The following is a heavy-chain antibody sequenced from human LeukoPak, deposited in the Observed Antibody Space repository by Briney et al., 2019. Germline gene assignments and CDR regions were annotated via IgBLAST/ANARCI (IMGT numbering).Heavy chain of an antibody. V-gene: IGHV3-53*01. CDR1: GFTVSGNY. J-gene: IGHJ4*02. CDR3: AGDTQGSQFAN. D-gene: IGHD3-10*01. Sequence: PGGSLRLSCAASGFTVSGNYMTWVRQAPGKGLEWVSVIYSGGSTYYADSVKGQFTISRDNSKNTLYLQMNSLRAEDTAVYYCAGDTQGSQFANWGQGTLVTVSS. CDR2: IYSGGST.